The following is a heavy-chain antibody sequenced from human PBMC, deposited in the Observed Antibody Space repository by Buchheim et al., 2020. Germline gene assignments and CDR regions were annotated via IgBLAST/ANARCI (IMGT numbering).Heavy chain of an antibody. Sequence: QVQLQESGPGLVKPSETLSLTCNVSGGSIKRYYWSWIRQAAGKGLELVGRIYSSGNANYSPSLRSRVTMSVDTSKNQVFLRLTSVTAADTAMYFCAREVKTAIPDYWGQG. V-gene: IGHV4-4*07. CDR1: GGSIKRYY. D-gene: IGHD2-21*02. CDR3: AREVKTAIPDY. J-gene: IGHJ4*02. CDR2: IYSSGNA.